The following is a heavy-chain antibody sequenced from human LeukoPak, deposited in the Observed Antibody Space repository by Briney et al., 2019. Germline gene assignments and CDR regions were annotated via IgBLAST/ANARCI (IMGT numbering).Heavy chain of an antibody. CDR2: IWYDGSNK. CDR3: ARDKTYSSGWFDY. D-gene: IGHD6-19*01. J-gene: IGHJ4*02. V-gene: IGHV3-33*01. Sequence: GGSLRLSCAASGFAFSSYGMHWVRQAPGKGLEWVAVIWYDGSNKYYADSVKGRFTISRDNSKNTLYLQMNSLRAEDTAVYYCARDKTYSSGWFDYWGQGTLVTVSS. CDR1: GFAFSSYG.